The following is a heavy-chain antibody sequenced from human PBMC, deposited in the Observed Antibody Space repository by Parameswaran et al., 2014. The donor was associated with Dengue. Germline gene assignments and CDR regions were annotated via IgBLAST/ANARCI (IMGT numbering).Heavy chain of an antibody. V-gene: IGHV3-23*01. CDR2: ISGSGGST. CDR1: SNA. D-gene: IGHD5-18*01. CDR3: AKVSETWILFDY. Sequence: SNARWIRQPPGKGLEWVSAISGSGGSTYYADSVKGRFTISRDNSKNTLYLQMNSLRAEDTAVYYCAKVSETWILFDYWGQGTLVTVSS. J-gene: IGHJ4*02.